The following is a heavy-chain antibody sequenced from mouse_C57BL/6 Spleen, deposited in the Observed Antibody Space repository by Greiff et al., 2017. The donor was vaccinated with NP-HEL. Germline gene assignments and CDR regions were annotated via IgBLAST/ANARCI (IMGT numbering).Heavy chain of an antibody. CDR3: ARSKPMVNYFDY. J-gene: IGHJ2*01. V-gene: IGHV1-18*01. CDR1: GYTFTDYN. Sequence: EVQLQQSGPELVKPGASVKIPCKASGYTFTDYNMDWVKQSHGKSLEWIGDINPNNGGTIYNQKFKGKATLTVDKSSSTAYMELRSLTSEDTAVYYCARSKPMVNYFDYWGQGTTLTVSS. CDR2: INPNNGGT. D-gene: IGHD2-2*01.